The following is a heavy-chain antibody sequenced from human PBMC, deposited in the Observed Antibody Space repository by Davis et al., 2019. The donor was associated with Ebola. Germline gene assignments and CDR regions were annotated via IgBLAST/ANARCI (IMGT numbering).Heavy chain of an antibody. Sequence: SETLSLTCAVYGGSFSGYYWNWIRQPPGKGLEWIGEINHSGSTNYNSSLTSRVTISLDTSKNQFSLKLSSVTAADTAVYYCARGGGWILLWPRSMDVWGQGTTVTVSS. D-gene: IGHD5-18*01. CDR1: GGSFSGYY. CDR2: INHSGST. V-gene: IGHV4-34*01. CDR3: ARGGGWILLWPRSMDV. J-gene: IGHJ6*02.